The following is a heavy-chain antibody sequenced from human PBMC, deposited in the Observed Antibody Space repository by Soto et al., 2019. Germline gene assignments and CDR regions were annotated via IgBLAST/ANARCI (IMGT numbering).Heavy chain of an antibody. CDR3: ARCEATPDSCGMAV. Sequence: QVQLQESGPGLVKPSQTLSLTCTVSGGSISSGDYYWNWIRQPPGKGLEWIGYIHYSGSTYYSPSLESRANQSFDMSKNTSPLRLNSLTAGDPAVYYGARCEATPDSCGMAVWGQGPTVTVSS. J-gene: IGHJ6*02. V-gene: IGHV4-30-4*01. CDR1: GGSISSGDYY. CDR2: IHYSGST. D-gene: IGHD2-21*01.